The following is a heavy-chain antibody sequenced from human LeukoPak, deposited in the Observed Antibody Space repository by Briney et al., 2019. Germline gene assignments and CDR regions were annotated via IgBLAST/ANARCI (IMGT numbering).Heavy chain of an antibody. CDR2: IKQDGSQT. CDR3: AGYGGSYPYYMDV. Sequence: PGGSLGLSCGASGFTFSTYWMSWVRQAPGKGLEWVANIKQDGSQTYHADSVKGRFTISRDNSKNTLYLQMNSLRAEDTAVYYCAGYGGSYPYYMDVWGKGTTVTISS. D-gene: IGHD1-26*01. V-gene: IGHV3-7*01. J-gene: IGHJ6*03. CDR1: GFTFSTYW.